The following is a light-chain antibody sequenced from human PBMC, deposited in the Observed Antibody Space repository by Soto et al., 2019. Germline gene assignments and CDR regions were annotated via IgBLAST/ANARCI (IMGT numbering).Light chain of an antibody. J-gene: IGLJ2*01. Sequence: QSALTQPASVSGSPGQSITISCTGTSSDVGTYNYVSWYQQHPGKAPKLMIYDVSYRPSGVSDRFSGSKSGNTASLTISGRQAEDEADYYCSSYSSRSTSVVFGGGTKLTVL. CDR2: DVS. V-gene: IGLV2-14*01. CDR1: SSDVGTYNY. CDR3: SSYSSRSTSVV.